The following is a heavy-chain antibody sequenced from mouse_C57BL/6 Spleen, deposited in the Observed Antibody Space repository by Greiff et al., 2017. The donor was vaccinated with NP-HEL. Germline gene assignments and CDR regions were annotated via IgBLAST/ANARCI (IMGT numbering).Heavy chain of an antibody. CDR2: IHPNSGST. D-gene: IGHD1-1*01. CDR3: ARGAYYGSSYVWFAY. CDR1: GYTFTSYW. J-gene: IGHJ3*01. Sequence: QVQLQQPGAELVKPGASVKLSCKASGYTFTSYWMHWVKQRPGQGLEWIGMIHPNSGSTNYNEKFKSKATLTVDKSSSTGYMQLSSLTSEDSAVYYFARGAYYGSSYVWFAYWGQGTLVTVSA. V-gene: IGHV1-64*01.